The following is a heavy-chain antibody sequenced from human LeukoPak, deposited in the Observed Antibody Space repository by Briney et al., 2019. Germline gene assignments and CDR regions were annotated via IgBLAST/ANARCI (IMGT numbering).Heavy chain of an antibody. CDR2: IYHSGSA. CDR3: ARSTPVTYYFDY. Sequence: SETLSLTCAVSGGSISSSGYSWSWIRQPPGKGLEWIGYIYHSGSADYNPSLKSRVTMSVDRSKNQFSLNLSSVTAADTAVYYCARSTPVTYYFDYWGQGTLVTVSP. V-gene: IGHV4-30-2*01. CDR1: GGSISSSGYS. D-gene: IGHD4-17*01. J-gene: IGHJ4*02.